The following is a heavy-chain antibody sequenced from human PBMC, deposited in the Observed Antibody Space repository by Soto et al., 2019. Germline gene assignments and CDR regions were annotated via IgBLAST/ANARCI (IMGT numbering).Heavy chain of an antibody. CDR1: GGSFISYT. V-gene: IGHV1-69*02. J-gene: IGHJ6*03. CDR2: IITIQGRA. CDR3: AKSLLFVDHAYMEV. Sequence: QVQLVQSGAEVKKPGSSVKVSCEASGGSFISYTFTWVRQAPGQGLEWMGRIITIQGRANYALKLQDRVTITADRSTKTAYMELRSLRPGDTAVYYCAKSLLFVDHAYMEVWGKGTTVT. D-gene: IGHD2-15*01.